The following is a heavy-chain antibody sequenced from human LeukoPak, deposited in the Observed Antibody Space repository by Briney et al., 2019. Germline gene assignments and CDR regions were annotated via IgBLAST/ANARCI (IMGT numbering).Heavy chain of an antibody. D-gene: IGHD6-19*01. CDR2: INWNGGST. Sequence: GGSLRLSCAASGFTLSDYWMSWVRQAPGKGLEWVSGINWNGGSTGYADSVKGRFTISRDNAKNSLYLQMNSLRAEDTALYYCARRSPSDYMDVWGKGTTVTVSS. CDR3: ARRSPSDYMDV. CDR1: GFTLSDYW. J-gene: IGHJ6*03. V-gene: IGHV3-20*04.